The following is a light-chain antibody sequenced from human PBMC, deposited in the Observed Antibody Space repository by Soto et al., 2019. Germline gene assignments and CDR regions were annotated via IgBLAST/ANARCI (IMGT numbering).Light chain of an antibody. CDR1: QGINNY. V-gene: IGKV1-9*01. CDR3: QQLNRYPYT. CDR2: VAS. Sequence: DIQLTQSPSFLSSSVGDRVTISCRASQGINNYLAWYQQKPGKAPKLLIYVASILQSGVPSRFSGSGSGTQFTLTISSLQPEDFATYYCQQLNRYPYTFGQGTKVEIK. J-gene: IGKJ2*01.